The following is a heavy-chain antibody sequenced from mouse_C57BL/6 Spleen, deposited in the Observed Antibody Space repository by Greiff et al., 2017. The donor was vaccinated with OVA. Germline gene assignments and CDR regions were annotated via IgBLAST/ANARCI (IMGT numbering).Heavy chain of an antibody. Sequence: QVQLQQPGAELVKPGASVKMSCKASGYTFTSYWITWVKQRPGQGLEWIGDIYPGSGSTNYNEKFKSKATLTVDTSSSTAYMQLSSLTSEDSAVYYCARRHGYYDAMDYWGQGTSVTVSS. CDR1: GYTFTSYW. CDR3: ARRHGYYDAMDY. V-gene: IGHV1-55*01. J-gene: IGHJ4*01. CDR2: IYPGSGST. D-gene: IGHD2-2*01.